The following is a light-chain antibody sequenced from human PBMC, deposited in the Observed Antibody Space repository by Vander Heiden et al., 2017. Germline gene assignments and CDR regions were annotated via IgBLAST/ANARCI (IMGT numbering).Light chain of an antibody. CDR2: LGS. CDR1: QSLLHSNGNNN. Sequence: DIVMTQSPLSLPVTPGEPASIYCRSSQSLLHSNGNNNLDWYQQKPGQSPNLLIYLGSNRASGVPDRFSGSGSGTDFTLKISKVEAEDVGVYYCMQALQTSWAFGQGTKVEIK. CDR3: MQALQTSWA. J-gene: IGKJ1*01. V-gene: IGKV2-28*01.